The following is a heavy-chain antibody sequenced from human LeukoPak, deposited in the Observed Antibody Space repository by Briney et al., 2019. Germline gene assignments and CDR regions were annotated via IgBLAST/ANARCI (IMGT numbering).Heavy chain of an antibody. D-gene: IGHD3-10*01. V-gene: IGHV1-69*13. CDR3: ARVKRDASGYYFDY. J-gene: IGHJ4*02. CDR2: IIPIFGTA. Sequence: GASVKVSCKASGGSFSSYAISWVRQAPGQGLEWMGGIIPIFGTANYAQKFQGRVTITADESTTTAYMELSSLRSEDTAVYYCARVKRDASGYYFDYWGQGTLVTVSS. CDR1: GGSFSSYA.